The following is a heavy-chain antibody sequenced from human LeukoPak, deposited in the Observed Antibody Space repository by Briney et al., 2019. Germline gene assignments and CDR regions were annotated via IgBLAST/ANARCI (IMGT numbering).Heavy chain of an antibody. CDR3: ARMVAGSAFDI. D-gene: IGHD6-19*01. V-gene: IGHV1-46*01. Sequence: ASVTVSCKASGYIFTSYNIYWVRQAPGQGLEWMGIINPSGGSTNYAQKFQGRVTMTRDTSTSTVYMELSSLRSEDTAVYYCARMVAGSAFDIWGQGTMVTVSS. CDR1: GYIFTSYN. CDR2: INPSGGST. J-gene: IGHJ3*02.